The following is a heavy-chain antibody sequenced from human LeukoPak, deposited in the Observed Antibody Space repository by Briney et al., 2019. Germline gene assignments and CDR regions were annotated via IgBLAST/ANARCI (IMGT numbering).Heavy chain of an antibody. CDR1: GFTFDDYG. CDR3: ARLYYDFWSGYYTARWDYYYYYMDV. V-gene: IGHV3-20*04. Sequence: PGGSLRLSCAASGFTFDDYGMSWVRQAPGKGLEWVSGINWNGGSTGYADSVKGRFTISRDNAKNSLYLQMNSLRAEDTALYYCARLYYDFWSGYYTARWDYYYYYMDVWGKGTTVTVSS. D-gene: IGHD3-3*01. J-gene: IGHJ6*03. CDR2: INWNGGST.